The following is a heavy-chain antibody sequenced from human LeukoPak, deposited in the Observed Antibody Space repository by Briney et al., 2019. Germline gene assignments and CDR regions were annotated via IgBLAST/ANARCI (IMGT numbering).Heavy chain of an antibody. CDR3: APQTMILVL. Sequence: GGSLRLSCVASGFTFSTHWVSWVRQAPGKGLEWVANIKEDGSKTEYVDSVKGRFTISRDNAKNSVSLQMNSLRAEDTAIYYCAPQTMILVLGGQGTLVTVSS. V-gene: IGHV3-7*01. J-gene: IGHJ4*02. D-gene: IGHD3-22*01. CDR1: GFTFSTHW. CDR2: IKEDGSKT.